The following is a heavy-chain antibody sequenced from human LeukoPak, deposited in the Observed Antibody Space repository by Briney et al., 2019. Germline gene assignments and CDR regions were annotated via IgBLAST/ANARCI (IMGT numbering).Heavy chain of an antibody. D-gene: IGHD1-26*01. V-gene: IGHV1-2*02. CDR1: GYTFTGYY. Sequence: GASVKVSCKASGYTFTGYYMHWVRQAPGQGLEWMGWINPNSGGTNYARKFQGRVTMTRDTSISTAYMELSRLRSDDTAGHYGSRVGPAGATAFHDYWGQGTLVTVSS. J-gene: IGHJ4*02. CDR3: SRVGPAGATAFHDY. CDR2: INPNSGGT.